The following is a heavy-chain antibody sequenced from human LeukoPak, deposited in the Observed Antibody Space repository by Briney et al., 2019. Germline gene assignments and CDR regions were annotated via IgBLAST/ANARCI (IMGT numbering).Heavy chain of an antibody. CDR2: ISYDGSNK. CDR1: GFTFSSYA. V-gene: IGHV3-30-3*01. J-gene: IGHJ4*02. Sequence: GGSLRLSCAASGFTFSSYAMHWVRQAPGKGLEWVAVISYDGSNKYYADSVKGRFTISRDNSKNTLYLQMNSLRAEDTAVYYCARALLHGYSYGYYFDYWGQGTLVTVSS. CDR3: ARALLHGYSYGYYFDY. D-gene: IGHD5-18*01.